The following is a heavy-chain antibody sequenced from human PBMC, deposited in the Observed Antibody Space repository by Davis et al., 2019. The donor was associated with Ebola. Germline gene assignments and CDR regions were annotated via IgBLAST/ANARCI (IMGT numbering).Heavy chain of an antibody. Sequence: SVKVSCKASGYTFTYRYLHWVRQAPGQALEWMGWITPFNGNTNYAQKFQDRVTITRDRSMSTAYMELSSLRSEDTAMYYCRYCSSTSALGAFDIWGQGTMVTVSS. D-gene: IGHD2-2*01. J-gene: IGHJ3*02. CDR3: RYCSSTSALGAFDI. V-gene: IGHV1-45*02. CDR2: ITPFNGNT. CDR1: GYTFTYRY.